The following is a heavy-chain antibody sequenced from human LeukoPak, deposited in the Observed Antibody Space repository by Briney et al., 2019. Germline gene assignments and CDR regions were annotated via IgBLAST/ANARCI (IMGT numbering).Heavy chain of an antibody. D-gene: IGHD1-26*01. J-gene: IGHJ4*02. CDR2: IRYDGSNK. V-gene: IGHV3-30*02. CDR1: GFTFSSYG. Sequence: GGSLRLSCPASGFTFSSYGMHWVRQAPGKGLEWVAFIRYDGSNKYYADSVKGRFTISRDNSKNTLYLQMNSLRAEDTAVYYCAKDGLGSGSYPIYLYWGQGTLVTVSS. CDR3: AKDGLGSGSYPIYLY.